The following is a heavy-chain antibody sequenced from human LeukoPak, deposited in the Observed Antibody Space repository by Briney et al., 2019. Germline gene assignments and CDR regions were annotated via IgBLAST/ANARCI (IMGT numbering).Heavy chain of an antibody. Sequence: ASVKVSCKVSGYTLTELSMHWVRQAPGKGLEWMGGFDPEDGETIYAQKFQGRVTMTADTSTDTVYMELSSLRSEDTAVYYCATEGKMVRGVYTDYWGQGTLVTVSS. CDR1: GYTLTELS. J-gene: IGHJ4*02. V-gene: IGHV1-24*01. CDR2: FDPEDGET. D-gene: IGHD3-10*01. CDR3: ATEGKMVRGVYTDY.